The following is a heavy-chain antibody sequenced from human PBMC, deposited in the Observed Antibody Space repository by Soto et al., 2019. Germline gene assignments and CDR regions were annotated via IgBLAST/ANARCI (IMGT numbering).Heavy chain of an antibody. J-gene: IGHJ4*02. D-gene: IGHD6-19*01. CDR2: ISADGSDK. CDR1: GFTFSDFG. Sequence: QVQLVESGGGVVQPERSLSLSCATSGFTFSDFGMHWVRQAPGRGLEWVAAISADGSDKYYVGSVQGRFTISRDNTKNVLYLQMSSLRTEDTAVYYCVKGTAVARQHFANWGQGTRVTVSS. V-gene: IGHV3-30*18. CDR3: VKGTAVARQHFAN.